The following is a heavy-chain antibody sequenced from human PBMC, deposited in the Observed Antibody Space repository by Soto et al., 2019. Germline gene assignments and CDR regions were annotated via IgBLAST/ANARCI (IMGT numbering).Heavy chain of an antibody. V-gene: IGHV3-23*01. CDR3: ANDWAAVVPPEDY. CDR2: IRDNGGTT. J-gene: IGHJ4*02. Sequence: AGSLSLSCAASGFKFSNYAMSWVRQAPGKGLEWVSGIRDNGGTTYYADSVKGRFTISRDNSKNTLYLQLNSLRAEDTAIYYCANDWAAVVPPEDYWGQGTLVTVSS. CDR1: GFKFSNYA. D-gene: IGHD2-2*01.